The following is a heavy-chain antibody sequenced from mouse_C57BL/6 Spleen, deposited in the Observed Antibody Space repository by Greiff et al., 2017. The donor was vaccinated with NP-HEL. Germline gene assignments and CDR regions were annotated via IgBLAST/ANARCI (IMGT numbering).Heavy chain of an antibody. V-gene: IGHV1-19*01. D-gene: IGHD2-4*01. Sequence: EVQLQQSGPVLVKPGASVKMSCKASGYTFTDYYMNWVKQSHGKSLEWIGVINPYNGGTSYNQKFKGKATLTVDKSSSTAYMELNSLPSEDSAVYYCARDYRAMDYWGQGTSVTVSS. J-gene: IGHJ4*01. CDR2: INPYNGGT. CDR1: GYTFTDYY. CDR3: ARDYRAMDY.